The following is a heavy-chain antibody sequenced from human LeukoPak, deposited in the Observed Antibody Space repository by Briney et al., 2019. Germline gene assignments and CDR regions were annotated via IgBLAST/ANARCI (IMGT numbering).Heavy chain of an antibody. CDR1: GFTFSDYY. CDR2: ISSSGSTI. V-gene: IGHV3-11*01. CDR3: AGGRYDFWSGMGVKYYYYGMDV. J-gene: IGHJ6*02. Sequence: PGGSLRLSRAASGFTFSDYYMSWIRQAPGKGLEWVSYISSSGSTIYYADSVKGRFTISRDNAKNSLYLQMNSLRAEDTAVYYCAGGRYDFWSGMGVKYYYYGMDVWGQGTTVTVSS. D-gene: IGHD3-3*01.